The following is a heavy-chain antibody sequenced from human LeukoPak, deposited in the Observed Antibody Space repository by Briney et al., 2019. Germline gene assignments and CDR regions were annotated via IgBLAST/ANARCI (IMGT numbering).Heavy chain of an antibody. CDR3: AREYDFWSGFGFDP. D-gene: IGHD3-3*01. V-gene: IGHV1-18*01. CDR2: ISAYNGNT. CDR1: GYTFTSYG. Sequence: VASVKVSCKASGYTFTSYGISWVRQAPGQGLEWMGWISAYNGNTNYAQKLQGRVTMTTDTSTSTAYMELRSLRSDDTAVYYCAREYDFWSGFGFDPWAREPWSPSPQ. J-gene: IGHJ5*02.